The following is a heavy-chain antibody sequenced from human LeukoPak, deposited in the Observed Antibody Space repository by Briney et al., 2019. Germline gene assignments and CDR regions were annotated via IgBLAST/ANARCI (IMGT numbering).Heavy chain of an antibody. V-gene: IGHV5-51*01. J-gene: IGHJ4*02. D-gene: IGHD3-16*01. CDR3: AGSDVSVWRSGLVYFAS. CDR2: IYPGDSDT. CDR1: GYSFTNYW. Sequence: GESLKISCKTSGYSFTNYWIGWVRQMPGKGLERMGIIYPGDSDTRYSPSFQGQVTISADKSATTAYLQWSSLKASDTAMYYCAGSDVSVWRSGLVYFASWGQGTLVTVSS.